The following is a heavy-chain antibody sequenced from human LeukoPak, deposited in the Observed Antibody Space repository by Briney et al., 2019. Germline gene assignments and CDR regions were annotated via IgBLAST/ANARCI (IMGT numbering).Heavy chain of an antibody. CDR3: ARSLGASDYDY. Sequence: ESGPALVKPPPTLTLTCTFSGFSLRTRGMCVSWIRQPPGKALEWLARIDWDDDKYYSTSLKTRLTISKDTSKNQVVLTMTNMDPVDTATYYCARSLGASDYDYWGQGTLVTVSS. J-gene: IGHJ4*02. CDR1: GFSLRTRGMC. CDR2: IDWDDDK. V-gene: IGHV2-70*11.